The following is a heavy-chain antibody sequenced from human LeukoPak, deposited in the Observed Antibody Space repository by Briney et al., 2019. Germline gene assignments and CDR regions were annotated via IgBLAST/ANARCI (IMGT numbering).Heavy chain of an antibody. CDR2: INPSGGST. CDR3: ARGPYDFWSGYYLDY. J-gene: IGHJ4*02. D-gene: IGHD3-3*01. Sequence: GASVKVSCKASGYTFTSYYMHWLRQAPGQGLEWMGIINPSGGSTSYAQKFQGRVTMTRDMSTSTVYMELSSLRAEDTAVYYCARGPYDFWSGYYLDYWGQGTLVTVSS. CDR1: GYTFTSYY. V-gene: IGHV1-46*01.